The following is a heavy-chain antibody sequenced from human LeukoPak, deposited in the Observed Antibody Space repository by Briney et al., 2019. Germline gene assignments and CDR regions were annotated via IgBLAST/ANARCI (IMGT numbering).Heavy chain of an antibody. V-gene: IGHV3-30*03. J-gene: IGHJ4*02. Sequence: HTGRSLRLSCAASGFTFSNYGMLWVRQAPGKGLEWVTIISYDGSNKYYADSVEGRFTISRDNAKNSLYLQMNGLGAEDTAVYYCARDKTDTAMVTGDYWGQGTLVTVSS. CDR2: ISYDGSNK. CDR3: ARDKTDTAMVTGDY. CDR1: GFTFSNYG. D-gene: IGHD5-18*01.